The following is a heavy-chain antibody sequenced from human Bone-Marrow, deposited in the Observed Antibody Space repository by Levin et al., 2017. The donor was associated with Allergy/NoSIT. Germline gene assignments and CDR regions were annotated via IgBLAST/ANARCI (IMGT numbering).Heavy chain of an antibody. CDR3: AKDSLKGIVPAAISAY. D-gene: IGHD2-2*01. CDR2: ISDDGTKK. J-gene: IGHJ4*02. CDR1: GFTFKNYG. V-gene: IGHV3-30*18. Sequence: PGGSLRLSCAASGFTFKNYGMHWVRQAPGKGLEWVALISDDGTKKYYADSVKGRFTISRDNSKNTLYLQVISLRAEDTALYYCAKDSLKGIVPAAISAYWGQGTLVTVSS.